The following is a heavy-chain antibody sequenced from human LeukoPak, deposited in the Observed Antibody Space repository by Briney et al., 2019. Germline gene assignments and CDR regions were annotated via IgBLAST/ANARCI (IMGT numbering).Heavy chain of an antibody. CDR1: EFTFSSYT. Sequence: QAGGSLRLSCAASEFTFSSYTMHWVRQAPGKGLEWVAVISYDGNNKYYADSVKGRFTISRDNSKNALFLQMNSLRAEDTAVYYCAKDRSRGPAGMGYYFDYWGQGTLVTVSS. J-gene: IGHJ4*02. CDR2: ISYDGNNK. D-gene: IGHD2-2*01. V-gene: IGHV3-30-3*01. CDR3: AKDRSRGPAGMGYYFDY.